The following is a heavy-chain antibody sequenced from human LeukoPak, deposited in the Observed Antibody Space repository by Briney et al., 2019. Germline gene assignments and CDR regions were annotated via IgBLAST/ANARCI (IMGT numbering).Heavy chain of an antibody. J-gene: IGHJ3*02. Sequence: SETLSLTCTVSGGSIGSYYWSWIRQPPGKGLEWIGYIYDSGSTNFNPSLKSRVTISVDTSKNQFSLKLSSVTAADTAVYYCACLTTADAFDIWGQGTMVTVSS. CDR3: ACLTTADAFDI. CDR1: GGSIGSYY. V-gene: IGHV4-59*01. D-gene: IGHD3-22*01. CDR2: IYDSGST.